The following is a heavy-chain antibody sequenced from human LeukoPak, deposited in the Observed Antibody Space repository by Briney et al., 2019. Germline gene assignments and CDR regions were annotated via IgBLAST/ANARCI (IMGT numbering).Heavy chain of an antibody. CDR2: IYHSGNV. J-gene: IGHJ4*02. D-gene: IGHD5-18*01. Sequence: SETLSLTCAVPGDSISTNNWYNWVRQPPGKGLEWIGEIYHSGNVNYNPSLKSRVTISVDKSKNQFSLKLTSVTAADTAVYYCARVSTWIQLSSRLYYFDCWGPGTLVTVSS. V-gene: IGHV4-4*02. CDR1: GDSISTNNW. CDR3: ARVSTWIQLSSRLYYFDC.